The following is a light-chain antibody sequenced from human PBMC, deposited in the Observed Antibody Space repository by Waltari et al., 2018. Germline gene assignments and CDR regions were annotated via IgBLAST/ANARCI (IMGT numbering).Light chain of an antibody. CDR2: WAS. CDR1: QSVLYSSNNKNY. J-gene: IGKJ4*01. V-gene: IGKV4-1*01. Sequence: DIVMTQSPDSLAVSLGERVTINCRSSQSVLYSSNNKNYLAWYQQKPGQPPKLLIYWASTRESGVPDRFSGSGSGTDFTLTISSLQAEDVAVYYCQQYYGTPCTFGGGTKVEMK. CDR3: QQYYGTPCT.